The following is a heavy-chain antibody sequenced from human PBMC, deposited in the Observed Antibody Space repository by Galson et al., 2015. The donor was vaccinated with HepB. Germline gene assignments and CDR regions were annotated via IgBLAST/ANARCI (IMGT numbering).Heavy chain of an antibody. J-gene: IGHJ6*03. V-gene: IGHV3-15*01. CDR2: IKSKTDGGTT. Sequence: SLRLSCAASGFTFSNAWMSWVRPAPGKGLEWVGRIKSKTDGGTTDYAAPVKGRFTISRDDSKNTLYLQMNSLKTEDTAVYYCTTYYDFWSGYYTGYYYMDVWGKGTTVTVSS. CDR3: TTYYDFWSGYYTGYYYMDV. CDR1: GFTFSNAW. D-gene: IGHD3-3*01.